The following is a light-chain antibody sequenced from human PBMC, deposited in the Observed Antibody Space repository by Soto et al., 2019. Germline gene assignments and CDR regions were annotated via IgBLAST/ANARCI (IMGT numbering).Light chain of an antibody. CDR1: QSVSSSF. Sequence: DIVLTQSPASLSLPPGERATLSCRASQSVSSSFLAWYQQKPGQAPRLLIYGASRRATGIADRFTGSGSGTDFTLTISRLEPKDYAVYYCQQYDSSLTFGLGTKVEIK. V-gene: IGKV3-20*01. CDR2: GAS. CDR3: QQYDSSLT. J-gene: IGKJ1*01.